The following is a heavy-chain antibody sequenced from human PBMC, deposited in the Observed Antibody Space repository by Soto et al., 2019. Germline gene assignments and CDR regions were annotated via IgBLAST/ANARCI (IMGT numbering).Heavy chain of an antibody. V-gene: IGHV3-23*01. CDR1: GFTFSSYA. CDR3: AKRGLSACTNGVCYTPDFYYSNYMDV. D-gene: IGHD2-8*01. CDR2: ISGSGGST. Sequence: PGGSLRLSCAASGFTFSSYAMSWVRQAPGKGLEWVSAISGSGGSTYYADSVKGRFTISRDNSKNTLYLQMNSLRAEDTAVYYCAKRGLSACTNGVCYTPDFYYSNYMDVWDKGPTVTVSS. J-gene: IGHJ6*03.